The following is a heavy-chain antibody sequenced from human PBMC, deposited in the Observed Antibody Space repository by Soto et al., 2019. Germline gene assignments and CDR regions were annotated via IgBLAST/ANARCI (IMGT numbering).Heavy chain of an antibody. J-gene: IGHJ3*01. D-gene: IGHD2-15*01. CDR2: ISDDGSRK. CDR3: ARDIYSFGTVGTPDV. Sequence: QVQVVESGGGVVQPGRSLRLSCAVSGFVFTNHAMHWVRQAPGKGLEWVAVISDDGSRKYYADSVKGRFTISRDNSKNTLYLQMSGLSDDDTAVYYCARDIYSFGTVGTPDVWGQGTMLIVSS. CDR1: GFVFTNHA. V-gene: IGHV3-30*04.